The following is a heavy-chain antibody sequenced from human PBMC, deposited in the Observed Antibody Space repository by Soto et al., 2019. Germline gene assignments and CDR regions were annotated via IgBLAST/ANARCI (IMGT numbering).Heavy chain of an antibody. J-gene: IGHJ4*02. Sequence: GGSLRLSCAASGFTFKTYEMIWVRQAPGKGLEWVSYISTRGADIYYADSVKGRFTISRDDAEKSLYLQMNSLRAEDTALYYCAREPQGIAAALDYWGQGTLVTVSS. CDR2: ISTRGADI. V-gene: IGHV3-48*03. CDR1: GFTFKTYE. D-gene: IGHD6-13*01. CDR3: AREPQGIAAALDY.